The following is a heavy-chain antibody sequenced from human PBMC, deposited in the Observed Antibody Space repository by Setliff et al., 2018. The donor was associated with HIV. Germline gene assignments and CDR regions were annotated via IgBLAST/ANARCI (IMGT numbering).Heavy chain of an antibody. J-gene: IGHJ3*02. CDR1: GFTVSSIY. Sequence: ASVKVSCAASGFTVSSIYMSWVRQAPGKGLEWVSTIYSGAGIFYADSVRGRFTISTDNSENTLYLQMNSLRADDTAVYYCAKSTEGRSGPHNAFHIWGQGTMVTVSS. CDR2: IYSGAGI. D-gene: IGHD3-10*01. CDR3: AKSTEGRSGPHNAFHI. V-gene: IGHV3-53*01.